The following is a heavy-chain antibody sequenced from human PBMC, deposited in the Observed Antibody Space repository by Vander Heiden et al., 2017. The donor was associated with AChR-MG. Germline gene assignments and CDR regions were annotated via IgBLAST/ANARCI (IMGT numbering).Heavy chain of an antibody. V-gene: IGHV4-59*01. CDR1: GGSISSYY. CDR2: IYYSGST. CDR3: ARRGYSSSLWFDP. J-gene: IGHJ5*02. Sequence: QVQLQESGPGLVKPSETLSLTCTVSGGSISSYYWSWIRQPPGKGLEWIGYIYYSGSTNYTPSLKSRVTISVDTSKNQFSLKLSSVTAADTAVYYCARRGYSSSLWFDPWGQGTLVTVSS. D-gene: IGHD6-13*01.